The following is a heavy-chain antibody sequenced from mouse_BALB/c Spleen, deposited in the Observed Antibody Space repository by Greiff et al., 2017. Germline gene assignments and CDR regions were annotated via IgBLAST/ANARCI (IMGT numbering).Heavy chain of an antibody. D-gene: IGHD5-1*01. CDR2: IYPGSGST. CDR1: GYTFTSYW. J-gene: IGHJ4*01. V-gene: IGHV1-55*01. Sequence: QVQLQQPGAELVKPGPSVKLSCTASGYTFTSYWINWVKLRPGQGLEWIGDIYPGSGSTNYNEKVKSKATLTVDTSSSTAYMQLSSLASEDSALYNCASWSTNLYAMDYWGQGTSVTVSS. CDR3: ASWSTNLYAMDY.